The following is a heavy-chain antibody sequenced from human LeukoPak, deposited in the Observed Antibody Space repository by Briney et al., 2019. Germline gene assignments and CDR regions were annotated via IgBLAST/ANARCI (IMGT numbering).Heavy chain of an antibody. J-gene: IGHJ4*02. CDR3: ARDRIQLWSHDY. D-gene: IGHD5-18*01. Sequence: GGSLRLSCAASGFTFSGYWMSWVRQAPGKGLEWVANIKPDGSDKYYVDSVKGRFTISRENAKNSLYLHMNSLRAEDTAVYYCARDRIQLWSHDYWDQGTLVTVSS. CDR2: IKPDGSDK. V-gene: IGHV3-7*04. CDR1: GFTFSGYW.